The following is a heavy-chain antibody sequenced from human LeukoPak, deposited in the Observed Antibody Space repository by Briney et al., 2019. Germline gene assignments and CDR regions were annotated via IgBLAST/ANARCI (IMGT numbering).Heavy chain of an antibody. V-gene: IGHV4-34*01. D-gene: IGHD3-10*01. CDR3: ARGTNDVWFGELSRGRFFDY. CDR2: INHSGST. J-gene: IGHJ4*02. Sequence: SETLSLTCTVSDGSIIPYYWSWIHQPPGKGLEWIGEINHSGSTNYNPSLKSRVTISVDTSKNQFSLKLSSVTAADTAVYYCARGTNDVWFGELSRGRFFDYWGQGTLVTVSS. CDR1: DGSIIPYY.